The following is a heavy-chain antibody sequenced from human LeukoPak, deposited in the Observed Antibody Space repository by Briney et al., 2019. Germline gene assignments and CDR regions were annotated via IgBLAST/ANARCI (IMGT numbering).Heavy chain of an antibody. V-gene: IGHV4-59*08. Sequence: PSETLSLTCTVSGGSISSYYWSWIRQPPGKGLEWIGYIYYSGSTNYNPSLKSRVTISVDTSKNQFSLKLSSVTAADTAVYYCARGRWELEYYLDYWGQGTLVTVSS. CDR1: GGSISSYY. J-gene: IGHJ4*02. CDR3: ARGRWELEYYLDY. D-gene: IGHD1-26*01. CDR2: IYYSGST.